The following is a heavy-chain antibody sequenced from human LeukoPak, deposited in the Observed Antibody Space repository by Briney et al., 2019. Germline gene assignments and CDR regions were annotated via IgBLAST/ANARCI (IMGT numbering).Heavy chain of an antibody. D-gene: IGHD6-13*01. CDR3: AKGTLRGSSNWYHHGMDV. CDR1: GFTVSSNY. CDR2: ISDSGGRT. V-gene: IGHV3-23*01. J-gene: IGHJ6*02. Sequence: GGSLRLSCAASGFTVSSNYMSWVRQAPGKGLEWVSGISDSGGRTYNADSVKGRFTISRDNSKNTLYLQMNSLRVEDTAVYYCAKGTLRGSSNWYHHGMDVWGQGTTVTVSS.